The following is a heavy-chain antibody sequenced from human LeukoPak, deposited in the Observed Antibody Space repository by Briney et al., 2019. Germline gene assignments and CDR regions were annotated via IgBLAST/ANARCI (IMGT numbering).Heavy chain of an antibody. Sequence: GASVNVSCKASGYTFTGYYMHWVRQAPGQGLEWMGWINPNSGGTNYAQKFQGWVTMTRDTSISTAYMELSRLRSDDTAVYYCARGRRVDFWSGYYDYWGQGTLVTVSS. CDR3: ARGRRVDFWSGYYDY. V-gene: IGHV1-2*04. J-gene: IGHJ4*02. D-gene: IGHD3-3*01. CDR2: INPNSGGT. CDR1: GYTFTGYY.